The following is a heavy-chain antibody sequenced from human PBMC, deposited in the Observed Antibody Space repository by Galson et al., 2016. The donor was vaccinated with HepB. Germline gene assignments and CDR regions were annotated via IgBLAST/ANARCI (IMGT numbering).Heavy chain of an antibody. Sequence: ETLSLTCAVSGDSIISSHWWRWVRQAPTKGLEWIGETSQSGTTYYSPSLRHRVSILLDRSQNQLSLELNSVTDADTAVYYCARHIAVAGTRGFDSWGPGTLVTVSS. J-gene: IGHJ5*01. CDR1: GDSIISSHW. D-gene: IGHD6-19*01. V-gene: IGHV4/OR15-8*02. CDR3: ARHIAVAGTRGFDS. CDR2: TSQSGTT.